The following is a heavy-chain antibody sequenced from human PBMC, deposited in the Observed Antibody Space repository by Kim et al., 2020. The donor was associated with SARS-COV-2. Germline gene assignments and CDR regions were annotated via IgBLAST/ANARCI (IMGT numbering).Heavy chain of an antibody. V-gene: IGHV1-69*13. CDR1: GGAFSTYA. CDR3: VGGRRSLEGLPDADYYYGMDV. D-gene: IGHD3-3*01. CDR2: IIPIFGTP. Sequence: SVKVSCKASGGAFSTYAISWVRQAPGQGLEWMGGIIPIFGTPNYAQKFQDRVTISADESTTTANMELSSLNLDDTAVYYCVGGRRSLEGLPDADYYYGMDVWGQGTTVTVSS. J-gene: IGHJ6*02.